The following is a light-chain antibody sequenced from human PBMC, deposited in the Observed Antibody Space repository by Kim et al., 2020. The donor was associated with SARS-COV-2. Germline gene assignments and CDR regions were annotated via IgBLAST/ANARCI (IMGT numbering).Light chain of an antibody. CDR3: SSYSDRNSLV. V-gene: IGLV2-8*01. CDR2: EVS. CDR1: SSDVGAYNS. Sequence: QSALTQPPSASGSPGQSVTISCTGTSSDVGAYNSVSWYQQHPGKVPKLMIYEVSKRPSGVPDRFSGSKSGNTASLTVSGLQAEDEADYYCSSYSDRNSLVFGTGTKVTVL. J-gene: IGLJ1*01.